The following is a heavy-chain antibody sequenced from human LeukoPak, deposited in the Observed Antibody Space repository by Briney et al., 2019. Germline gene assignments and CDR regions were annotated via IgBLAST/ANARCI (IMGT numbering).Heavy chain of an antibody. CDR3: ARDLNYCSGGSCYHRGAIDY. CDR1: GYTFTSYG. Sequence: GASVKVSCKASGYTFTSYGISWVRQAPGQGLEWMGWISAYNGNTNYAQKLQGRVTMTTDTSTSTAYMELRSLRSDDTAVYYCARDLNYCSGGSCYHRGAIDYWGQGTLVTVSS. J-gene: IGHJ4*02. D-gene: IGHD2-15*01. CDR2: ISAYNGNT. V-gene: IGHV1-18*01.